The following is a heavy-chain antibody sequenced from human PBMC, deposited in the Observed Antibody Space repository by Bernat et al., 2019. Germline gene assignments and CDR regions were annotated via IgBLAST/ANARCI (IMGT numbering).Heavy chain of an antibody. Sequence: EVQLLESEGGLAQPGGSLRLSCAASGFTFSSYAMSWVRQAPGKGLEWVSAISGSDGSTYYADSVKGRFTISRDNSKNTLYLQMNSLRAEDTAVYYCVKEAEYSYALTWGQGTLVTVSS. D-gene: IGHD3-16*01. J-gene: IGHJ5*02. CDR1: GFTFSSYA. CDR2: ISGSDGST. V-gene: IGHV3-23*01. CDR3: VKEAEYSYALT.